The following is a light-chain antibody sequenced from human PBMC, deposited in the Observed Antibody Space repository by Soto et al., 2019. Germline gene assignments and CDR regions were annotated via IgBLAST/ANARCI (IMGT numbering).Light chain of an antibody. J-gene: IGLJ3*02. CDR3: SSFTTSSTWV. V-gene: IGLV2-14*01. CDR2: EVS. Sequence: QSALTQPASVSGSPGQSIAISCTGTSSDVGKYSYVSWFQQYPGKAPKLMIYEVSNRPSGVSNRFSGSKSGNTASLTISGLQGEDEADYYCSSFTTSSTWVFGGGTKLTVL. CDR1: SSDVGKYSY.